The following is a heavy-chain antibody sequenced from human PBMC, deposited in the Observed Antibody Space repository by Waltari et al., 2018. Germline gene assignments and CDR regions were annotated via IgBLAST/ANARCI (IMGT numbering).Heavy chain of an antibody. D-gene: IGHD6-19*01. CDR3: ARDPGSGWFQTYYYYGMDV. CDR1: GGTFSSYA. CDR2: IIPSLGTA. V-gene: IGHV1-69*05. J-gene: IGHJ6*02. Sequence: QVQLVQSGAEVKKPGSSVKVSCKASGGTFSSYAISWVRQAPGQGLEWMGMIIPSLGTANYAQKFQGRVTITRDTSASTAYMELSSLRSEDTAVYYCARDPGSGWFQTYYYYGMDVWGQGTTVTVSS.